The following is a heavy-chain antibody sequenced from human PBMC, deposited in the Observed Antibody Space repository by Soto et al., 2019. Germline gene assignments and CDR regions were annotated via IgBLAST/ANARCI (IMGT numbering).Heavy chain of an antibody. J-gene: IGHJ6*02. D-gene: IGHD6-6*01. V-gene: IGHV2-5*01. Sequence: SGPTLVNPTQTLTLTCTFSGFSLSTSGVGVGWIRQPPGKALEWLALIYWNDDKRYSPSLKSRLTITKDTSKNQVVLTMTNMDPVDTATYYCAHSKAARPYYYYGMDVWGQGTTVTVSS. CDR1: GFSLSTSGVG. CDR3: AHSKAARPYYYYGMDV. CDR2: IYWNDDK.